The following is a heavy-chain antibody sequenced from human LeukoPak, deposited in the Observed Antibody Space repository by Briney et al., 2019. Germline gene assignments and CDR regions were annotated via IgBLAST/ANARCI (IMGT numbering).Heavy chain of an antibody. V-gene: IGHV3-30*04. Sequence: GRSLRLSCAASGFTFSSYAMHWVRQAPGKGLEWVAVISYDGSNKYYADSVKGRFTISRDNSKNTLYLQMNSLRAEDTAVYYCARDMAGYCSGGSCYGSVGYYYYGMDVWGQGTTVTVSS. D-gene: IGHD2-15*01. CDR2: ISYDGSNK. J-gene: IGHJ6*02. CDR1: GFTFSSYA. CDR3: ARDMAGYCSGGSCYGSVGYYYYGMDV.